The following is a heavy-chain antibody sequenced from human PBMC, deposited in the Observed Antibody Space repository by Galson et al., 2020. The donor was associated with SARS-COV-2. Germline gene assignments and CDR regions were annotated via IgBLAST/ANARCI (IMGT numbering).Heavy chain of an antibody. J-gene: IGHJ4*02. D-gene: IGHD5-12*01. CDR3: ARDHFGYNSRDD. V-gene: IGHV3-74*01. Sequence: GESLKISCAASGFTFRNYWLHWVAQVPGTGRVWVSHTKGAGSYTDYAHAVKGRFTISRDNAKTTLYLQMNSLRAEDMAVYYCARDHFGYNSRDDWGQGTLITVSS. CDR1: GFTFRNYW. CDR2: TKGAGSYT.